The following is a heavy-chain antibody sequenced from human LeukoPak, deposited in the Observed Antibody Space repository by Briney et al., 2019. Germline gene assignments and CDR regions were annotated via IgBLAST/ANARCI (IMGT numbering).Heavy chain of an antibody. CDR2: IKQDGSGK. D-gene: IGHD3-10*01. Sequence: GGSLTLSCAASGFTFSSYWMSWFRQAPGKGLEWMGNIKQDGSGKYYVVSVKGRFTIARDNANNSLYLQMNSLRAEDTAVYYCARASLLWFGECHFDYWGQGTLVTVSS. J-gene: IGHJ4*02. CDR3: ARASLLWFGECHFDY. V-gene: IGHV3-7*01. CDR1: GFTFSSYW.